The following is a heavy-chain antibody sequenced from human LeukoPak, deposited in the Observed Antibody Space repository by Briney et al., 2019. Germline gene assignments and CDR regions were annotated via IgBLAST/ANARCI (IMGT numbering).Heavy chain of an antibody. CDR1: GFTFSSYN. Sequence: GGSLRLSCAASGFTFSSYNMNWVRQAPGKGLEWVSSITSGSSYIYYADSVKGRFTISRDNAKNSLYLQMNSLRAEDTAVYYCAKDRSLDYYYYYMDVWGKGTTVTISS. CDR2: ITSGSSYI. CDR3: AKDRSLDYYYYYMDV. D-gene: IGHD3-10*01. J-gene: IGHJ6*03. V-gene: IGHV3-21*01.